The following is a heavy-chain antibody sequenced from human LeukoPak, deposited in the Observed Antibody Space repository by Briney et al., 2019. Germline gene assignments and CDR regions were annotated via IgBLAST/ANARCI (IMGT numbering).Heavy chain of an antibody. V-gene: IGHV4-34*01. J-gene: IGHJ3*02. CDR1: GGSFSGYY. CDR2: INHSGST. Sequence: SETLSLTCAVYGGSFSGYYWSWIRQPPGKGLEWIGEINHSGSTNYNPSLKSRVTISVDTSKNQFSLKLSSVTAADTAVYYCARGPRLRFHYEKCAFDIWGQGTMVTVSS. CDR3: ARGPRLRFHYEKCAFDI. D-gene: IGHD5-12*01.